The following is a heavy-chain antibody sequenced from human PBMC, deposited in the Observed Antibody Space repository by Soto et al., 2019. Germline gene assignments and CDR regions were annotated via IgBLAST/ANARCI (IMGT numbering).Heavy chain of an antibody. Sequence: QVQLQQWGAGLLKPSETLSLTCAVYGGSFSGYYWSWIRQPPGKGLEWIGEINHSGSTNYNPSLKSRVTISVDTSKNQFSLKLSSVTAADTAVYYCARGVSGSGSYLALSSYRNMDVWGKGTTVTVSS. CDR2: INHSGST. CDR3: ARGVSGSGSYLALSSYRNMDV. D-gene: IGHD3-10*01. V-gene: IGHV4-34*01. CDR1: GGSFSGYY. J-gene: IGHJ6*04.